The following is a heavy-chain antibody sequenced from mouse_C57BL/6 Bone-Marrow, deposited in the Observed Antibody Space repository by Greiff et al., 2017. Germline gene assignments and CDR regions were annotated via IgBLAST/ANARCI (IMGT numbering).Heavy chain of an antibody. Sequence: EVQLQQSGPVLVKPGASVKMSCKASGYTFTDYYMNWVKQSHGKSLEWIGVINPYNGGTSYNQKFKGKATLTVDKSSSTAYMGLNSLTSEDSAVYYCARGGLGFAYWGQGTLVTVSA. J-gene: IGHJ3*01. V-gene: IGHV1-19*01. D-gene: IGHD3-3*01. CDR1: GYTFTDYY. CDR3: ARGGLGFAY. CDR2: INPYNGGT.